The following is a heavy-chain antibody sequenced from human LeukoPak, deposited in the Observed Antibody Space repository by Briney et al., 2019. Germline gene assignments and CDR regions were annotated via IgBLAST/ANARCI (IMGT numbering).Heavy chain of an antibody. Sequence: GASVKVSCKASGYTFTSYDINWVRQATGQGLEWMGWMNPNIGNTGYAQKFQGRVTMTRNTSISTAYMELSRLRAEDTAVQYCARRWPYYYGSGSFNMIWFDPWGQGTLVTVSS. CDR2: MNPNIGNT. CDR3: ARRWPYYYGSGSFNMIWFDP. V-gene: IGHV1-8*01. CDR1: GYTFTSYD. D-gene: IGHD3-10*01. J-gene: IGHJ5*02.